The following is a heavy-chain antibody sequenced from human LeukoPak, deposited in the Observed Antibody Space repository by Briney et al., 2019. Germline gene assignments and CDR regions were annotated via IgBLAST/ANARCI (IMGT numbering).Heavy chain of an antibody. J-gene: IGHJ4*02. CDR3: TRDLLMTTVDY. Sequence: PGGSLRLSCAASGFTFSDHYVDWVRQAPGKGLEWVGRSRNKPNSYTTLCAASVKGRFTISRDDSKNSVYLQVSSLKTEDTAVYYCTRDLLMTTVDYWGQGTLVTVSS. V-gene: IGHV3-72*01. CDR1: GFTFSDHY. D-gene: IGHD4-17*01. CDR2: SRNKPNSYTT.